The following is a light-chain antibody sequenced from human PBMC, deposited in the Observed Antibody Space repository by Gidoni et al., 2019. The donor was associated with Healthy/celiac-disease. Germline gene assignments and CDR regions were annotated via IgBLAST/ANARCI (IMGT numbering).Light chain of an antibody. Sequence: EIVLTHSPATLSFSPGERTTLSCSASQNVTSYLAWYQQKPGQAPRLLIYDASNRATGIPARFSGSGSGTDFTLTISSLEPEDFAVYYCQERSNWPPITFGGGTKVEIK. J-gene: IGKJ4*01. CDR3: QERSNWPPIT. CDR2: DAS. V-gene: IGKV3-11*01. CDR1: QNVTSY.